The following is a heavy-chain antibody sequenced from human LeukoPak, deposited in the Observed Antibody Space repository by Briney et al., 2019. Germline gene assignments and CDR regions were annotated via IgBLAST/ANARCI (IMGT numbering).Heavy chain of an antibody. V-gene: IGHV1-69*06. CDR1: GDTFSNHP. CDR2: IIPIFNSL. Sequence: SVKVSCKASGDTFSNHPINWVRQAPGQGLEWLGMIIPIFNSLKYAEKFQGRLTITADKATTTAYLELSGLRSDDTAVYYCSRDSGYCSGGSCWYFDFWGQGTLVTVSA. D-gene: IGHD2-15*01. J-gene: IGHJ4*02. CDR3: SRDSGYCSGGSCWYFDF.